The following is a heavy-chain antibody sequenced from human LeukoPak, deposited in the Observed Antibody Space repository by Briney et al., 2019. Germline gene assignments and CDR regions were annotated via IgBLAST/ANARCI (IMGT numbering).Heavy chain of an antibody. CDR3: AKDIQYDSSGYLQS. Sequence: GGSLRLSCAASGLSFSTYVMSWVRQAPGKGLEWVSGISWNSGSIGYADSVKGRFTISRDNAKNSLYLQMNSLRAEDTALYYCAKDIQYDSSGYLQSWGQGTLVTVSS. CDR1: GLSFSTYV. J-gene: IGHJ5*02. CDR2: ISWNSGSI. D-gene: IGHD3-22*01. V-gene: IGHV3-9*01.